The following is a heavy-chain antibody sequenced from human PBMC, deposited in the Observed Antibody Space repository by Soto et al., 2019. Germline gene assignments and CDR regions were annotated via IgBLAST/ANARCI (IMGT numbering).Heavy chain of an antibody. CDR2: MNPNSGNT. CDR3: ARGGIGVTMVRGVIITRLNAYYYYMDV. J-gene: IGHJ6*03. V-gene: IGHV1-8*01. Sequence: QVQLVQSGAEVKKPGASVKVSCKASGYTFTSYDINWVRQTTGQGLEWMGWMNPNSGNTGYAQKFQGRVTMTRNTSISKAYMELSSLRSEDTAVYYCARGGIGVTMVRGVIITRLNAYYYYMDVWGKGTTVTVSS. CDR1: GYTFTSYD. D-gene: IGHD3-10*01.